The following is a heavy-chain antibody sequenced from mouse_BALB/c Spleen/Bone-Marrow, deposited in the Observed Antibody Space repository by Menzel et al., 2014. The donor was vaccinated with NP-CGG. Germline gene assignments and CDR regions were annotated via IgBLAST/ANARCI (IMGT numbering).Heavy chain of an antibody. CDR2: IHYSGSI. V-gene: IGHV3-1*02. J-gene: IGHJ4*01. CDR3: TRRGYGNWGYYAMDY. CDR1: GYSITSGYS. Sequence: EVMLVESGPDLVKPSQSLSLTCTVTGYSITSGYSCHWIRQFPGNKLEWMGYIHYSGSINYNPSLKSRISITRDTSKNQFFLQLNSVTTEDTATYYCTRRGYGNWGYYAMDYWGQGTSVTVSS. D-gene: IGHD2-1*01.